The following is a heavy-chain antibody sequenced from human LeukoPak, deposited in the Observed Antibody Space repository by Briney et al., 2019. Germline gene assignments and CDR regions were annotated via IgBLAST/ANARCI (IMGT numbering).Heavy chain of an antibody. J-gene: IGHJ4*02. CDR2: IYNSGST. V-gene: IGHV4-38-2*02. CDR1: GYSISSGYY. D-gene: IGHD4-11*01. Sequence: SETLSLTCAVSGYSISSGYYWGWIWQPPGKGLEWIGSIYNSGSTFYNPSLKSRVTMSVDTSKNQFSLKLSSVTAADTAVYYCARDMAVTTFDHWGQGTLVTVSS. CDR3: ARDMAVTTFDH.